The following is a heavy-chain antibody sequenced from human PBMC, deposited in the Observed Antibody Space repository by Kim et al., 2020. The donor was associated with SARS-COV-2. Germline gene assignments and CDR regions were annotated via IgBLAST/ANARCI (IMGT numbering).Heavy chain of an antibody. CDR1: GFTFSSYA. CDR2: ISGSGGST. D-gene: IGHD3-22*01. J-gene: IGHJ4*02. CDR3: AKVGGGRLRGIFSGYYYVY. V-gene: IGHV3-23*01. Sequence: GGSLRLSCAASGFTFSSYAMSWVRQAPGKGLEWVSAISGSGGSTYYADSVKGRFTISRDNSKNTLYLQMNSLRAEDTAVYYCAKVGGGRLRGIFSGYYYVYWGQGTLVTVSS.